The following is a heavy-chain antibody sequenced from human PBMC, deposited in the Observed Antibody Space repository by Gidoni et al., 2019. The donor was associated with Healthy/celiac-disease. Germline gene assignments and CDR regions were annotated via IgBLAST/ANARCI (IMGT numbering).Heavy chain of an antibody. V-gene: IGHV3-43*01. CDR1: GFTFDDYP. CDR3: AKDSVGDGYNHFDY. Sequence: EVQLVESGGVVVQPGGSLRLSCAASGFTFDDYPMHWVRQAPGKGLEWVSLISWDGGSTYYADSVKGRFTISRDNSKNSLYLQMNSLRTEDTALYYCAKDSVGDGYNHFDYWGQGTLVTVSS. D-gene: IGHD5-12*01. CDR2: ISWDGGST. J-gene: IGHJ4*02.